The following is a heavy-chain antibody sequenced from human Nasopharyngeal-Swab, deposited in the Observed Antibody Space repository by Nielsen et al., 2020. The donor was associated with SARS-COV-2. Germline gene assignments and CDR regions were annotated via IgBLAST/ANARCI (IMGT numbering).Heavy chain of an antibody. J-gene: IGHJ5*02. CDR2: ISGSGGST. Sequence: GGPLRLSSAASGFTFSSYAMSRVPQAPGKGLDWFSAISGSGGSTYYADSVKGRFTISRDNSKNTLYLQMNSLRAEDTAVYYCARGGMVGATTYGWFDPWGQGTLVTVSS. D-gene: IGHD1-26*01. V-gene: IGHV3-23*01. CDR1: GFTFSSYA. CDR3: ARGGMVGATTYGWFDP.